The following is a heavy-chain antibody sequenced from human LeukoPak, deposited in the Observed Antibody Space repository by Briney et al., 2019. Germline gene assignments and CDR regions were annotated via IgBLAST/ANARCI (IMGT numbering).Heavy chain of an antibody. J-gene: IGHJ4*02. V-gene: IGHV1-2*02. Sequence: ASVKVSCKASGYTFTRYAMNWVRQAPGQGLEWMGWINPNSGGTNYAQKFQGRVTMTRDTSISTAYMELSRLRSDDTAVYYCARTPLKTWIQLWNFDYWGQGTLVTVSS. CDR1: GYTFTRYA. D-gene: IGHD5-18*01. CDR2: INPNSGGT. CDR3: ARTPLKTWIQLWNFDY.